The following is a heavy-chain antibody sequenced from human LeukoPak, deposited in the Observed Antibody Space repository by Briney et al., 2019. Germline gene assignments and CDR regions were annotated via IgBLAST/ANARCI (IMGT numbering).Heavy chain of an antibody. V-gene: IGHV4-31*03. J-gene: IGHJ5*02. D-gene: IGHD3-22*01. CDR3: ASGVPTFYYDRSGYYNWFDP. CDR2: IYYSGST. CDR1: GGSISSGDYY. Sequence: SETLSLTCTVSGGSISSGDYYWNWVRQHPGKGLEWIGYIYYSGSTYYNPSLKSRVTISLDTSKNQFSLKLSSVTAADTAVYYCASGVPTFYYDRSGYYNWFDPWGQGTLVTVSS.